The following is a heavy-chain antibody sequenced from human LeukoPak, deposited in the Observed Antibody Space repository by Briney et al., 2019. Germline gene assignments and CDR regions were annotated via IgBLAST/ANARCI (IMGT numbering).Heavy chain of an antibody. CDR1: GFTSSYYW. Sequence: GGSLRLSCAASGFTSSYYWMHWVRQAPGKGLVWVSRINSDGDITDYADSVKGRFTISRDNAKNMVYLQLNSLRAEDTAVYYCVRESSGNFWGQGTLVTVSS. D-gene: IGHD1-26*01. J-gene: IGHJ4*02. V-gene: IGHV3-74*01. CDR3: VRESSGNF. CDR2: INSDGDIT.